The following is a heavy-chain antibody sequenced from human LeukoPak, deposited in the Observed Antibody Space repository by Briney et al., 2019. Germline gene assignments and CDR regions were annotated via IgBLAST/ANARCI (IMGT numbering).Heavy chain of an antibody. J-gene: IGHJ6*02. CDR3: AKDRASSGWLKSYYYGMDV. Sequence: GGSLRLSCAASGFTFSSYGMHWVRQAPGKGLEWVAVIWYDGSNKYYADSVKGRFTISRDNSKNTLYLQMNSLRAEDTAVYYCAKDRASSGWLKSYYYGMDVWGQGTTVTVSS. CDR2: IWYDGSNK. CDR1: GFTFSSYG. V-gene: IGHV3-30*02. D-gene: IGHD6-19*01.